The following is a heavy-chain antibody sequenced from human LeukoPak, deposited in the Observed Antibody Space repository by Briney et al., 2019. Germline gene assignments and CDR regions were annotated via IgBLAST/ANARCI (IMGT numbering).Heavy chain of an antibody. CDR1: GFTFSSYA. Sequence: PGRSLRLSCAASGFTFSSYAMHWVRQAPGKGLEWVAVIWYDGSNKYYADSVKGRFTISRDNAKNSLYLQMNSLRAEDTAVYYCARMAWYFDLWGRGTLVTVSS. CDR2: IWYDGSNK. D-gene: IGHD5-24*01. V-gene: IGHV3-33*08. CDR3: ARMAWYFDL. J-gene: IGHJ2*01.